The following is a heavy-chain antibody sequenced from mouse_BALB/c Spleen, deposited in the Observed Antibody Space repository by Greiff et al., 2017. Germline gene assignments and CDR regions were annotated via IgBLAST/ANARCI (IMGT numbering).Heavy chain of an antibody. CDR1: GFTFSSYA. CDR3: ARGRGSYFDV. J-gene: IGHJ1*01. V-gene: IGHV5-6-5*01. CDR2: ISSGGST. Sequence: EVKLVESGGGLVKPGGSLKLSCAASGFTFSSYAMSWVRQTPEKRLEWVASISSGGSTYYPDSVKGRFTISRDNARNILYLQMSSLRSEDTAMYYCARGRGSYFDVWGAGTTVTVSS.